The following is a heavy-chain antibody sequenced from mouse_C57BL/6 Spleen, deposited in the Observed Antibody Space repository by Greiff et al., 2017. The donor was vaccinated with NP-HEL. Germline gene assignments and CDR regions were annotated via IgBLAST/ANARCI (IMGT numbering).Heavy chain of an antibody. CDR1: GYTFTSYW. Sequence: QVQLQQPGAELVKPGASVKLSCKASGYTFTSYWMRWVKQRPGQGLEWIGMIHPNSGSTNYNEKFKSKATLTVDKSSITAYMQLTSLTSEDSSVYDRARGMAMDDWGQGTTVTVSS. CDR2: IHPNSGST. V-gene: IGHV1-64*01. J-gene: IGHJ4*01. CDR3: ARGMAMDD.